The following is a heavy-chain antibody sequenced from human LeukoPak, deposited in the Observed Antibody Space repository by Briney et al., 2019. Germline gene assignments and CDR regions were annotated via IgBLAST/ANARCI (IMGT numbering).Heavy chain of an antibody. CDR2: IKSKTDGGTT. CDR1: GFTFSNAW. J-gene: IGHJ4*02. CDR3: TPCGYVGFANS. Sequence: GGSLRLSCAASGFTFSNAWMSWVRQAPGKGLECVGRIKSKTDGGTTDYAAPVKGRFTISRDDSKNTLYLQMNSLKTEDTAVYSCTPCGYVGFANSWGQGPLVTVSS. D-gene: IGHD3-10*01. V-gene: IGHV3-15*01.